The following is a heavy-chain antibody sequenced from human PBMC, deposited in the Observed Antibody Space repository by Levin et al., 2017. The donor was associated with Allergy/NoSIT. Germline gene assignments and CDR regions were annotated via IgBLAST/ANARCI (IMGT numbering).Heavy chain of an antibody. CDR1: GFTFSSYD. D-gene: IGHD4-17*01. V-gene: IGHV3-13*01. Sequence: PGGSLRLSCAASGFTFSSYDMHWVRQATGKGLEWVSAIGTAGDTYYPGSVKGRFTISRENAKNSLYLQMNSLRAGDTAVYYCARGRMGLATHGDSYYYGMDVWGQGTTVTVSS. CDR2: IGTAGDT. J-gene: IGHJ6*02. CDR3: ARGRMGLATHGDSYYYGMDV.